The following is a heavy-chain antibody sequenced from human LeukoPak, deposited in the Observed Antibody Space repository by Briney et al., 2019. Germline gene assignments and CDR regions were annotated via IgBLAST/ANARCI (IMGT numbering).Heavy chain of an antibody. D-gene: IGHD3-22*01. CDR3: ARDAPPFSGSYDAFDI. V-gene: IGHV1-18*01. CDR2: ISAYNGNT. CDR1: GYTFTSYG. Sequence: ASVKVSCKASGYTFTSYGISWVRQAPGQGLEWMGWISAYNGNTNYAQKLQGRVTMTTDTSTSTAYMELRSLRSDDTAVYYCARDAPPFSGSYDAFDIWGQGTMVTVSS. J-gene: IGHJ3*02.